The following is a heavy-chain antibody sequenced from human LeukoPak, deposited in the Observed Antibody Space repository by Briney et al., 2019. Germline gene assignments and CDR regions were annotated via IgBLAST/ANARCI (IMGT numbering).Heavy chain of an antibody. CDR2: TYYRPTWYN. Sequence: SQTLSLTCAISGDSVSINSVTWNWIRQSPSRGLEWLGRTYYRPTWYNDYAVSVRGRITVNPDTSKNQFSLHLNSVTPEDTAVYYCARRLTQYDCFDPWGQGILVTVSS. V-gene: IGHV6-1*01. CDR3: ARRLTQYDCFDP. CDR1: GDSVSINSVT. D-gene: IGHD2-2*01. J-gene: IGHJ5*02.